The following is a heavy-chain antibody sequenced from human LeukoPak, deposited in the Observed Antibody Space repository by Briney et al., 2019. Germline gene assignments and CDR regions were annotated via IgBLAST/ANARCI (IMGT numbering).Heavy chain of an antibody. Sequence: GGSLRLSCAASGFTFSNYGMHWVRQAPGKGLEGVAVISHDGSNKYYADSVRGRFTISRDNSKNTLYLQMNSLGAEDTAVYYCAKDGDSGDFDYWGQGTLVTVSS. J-gene: IGHJ4*02. CDR3: AKDGDSGDFDY. CDR1: GFTFSNYG. V-gene: IGHV3-30*18. CDR2: ISHDGSNK. D-gene: IGHD3-10*01.